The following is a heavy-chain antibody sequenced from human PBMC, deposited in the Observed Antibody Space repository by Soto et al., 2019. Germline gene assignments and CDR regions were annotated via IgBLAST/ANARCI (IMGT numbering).Heavy chain of an antibody. Sequence: GGSLRLSCAASGFTFSSYSMNWVRQAPGKGLEWVSSISSSSSYVYYADSVKGRFTISRDNAKNSLYLQMNSLRAEDTAVYYCARVGCSGGSCYYYYYYYGMDVWGQGTTVTVSS. CDR3: ARVGCSGGSCYYYYYYYGMDV. V-gene: IGHV3-21*01. CDR2: ISSSSSYV. CDR1: GFTFSSYS. D-gene: IGHD2-15*01. J-gene: IGHJ6*02.